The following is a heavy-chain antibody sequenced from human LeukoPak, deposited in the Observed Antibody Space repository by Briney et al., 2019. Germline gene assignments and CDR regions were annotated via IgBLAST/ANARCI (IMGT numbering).Heavy chain of an antibody. V-gene: IGHV4-59*01. CDR2: IYYSGNT. J-gene: IGHJ4*02. CDR3: ERVGTGDFYY. Sequence: SETLSLTWTVSGGSISTYYWSWIRQPPGKGLEWIGYIYYSGNTNYNPSLKSRVTISVDTSKNQFSLKLSSVTAADTAVYYCERVGTGDFYYWGQGTLVTVSS. D-gene: IGHD1-14*01. CDR1: GGSISTYY.